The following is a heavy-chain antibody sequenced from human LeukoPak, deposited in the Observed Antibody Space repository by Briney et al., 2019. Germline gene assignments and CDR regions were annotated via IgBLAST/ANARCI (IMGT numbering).Heavy chain of an antibody. CDR1: GFTFSNYN. D-gene: IGHD2-15*01. J-gene: IGHJ3*02. V-gene: IGHV3-66*01. CDR3: ATYSHAFDI. CDR2: IHSGGST. Sequence: PGGSLRLSCVASGFTFSNYNMNWVRQAPGKGLEWVSNIHSGGSTYYADSVQGRFIISRDNSKNTLYLQMNSLRDEDTAVYYCATYSHAFDIWGQGTMVTVSS.